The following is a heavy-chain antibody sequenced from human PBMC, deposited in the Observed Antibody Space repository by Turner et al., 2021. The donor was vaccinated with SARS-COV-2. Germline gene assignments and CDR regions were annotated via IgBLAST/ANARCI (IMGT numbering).Heavy chain of an antibody. J-gene: IGHJ6*02. CDR1: GGSISSSSYY. CDR2: IYYSGST. CDR3: AGEEVVFRASHTLYYYGMDV. V-gene: IGHV4-39*01. D-gene: IGHD3-22*01. Sequence: QLQLQDSGPGLVKPSETLSLTCTVSGGSISSSSYYWGWIRQPPGKGLECIGSIYYSGSTYYNPSLKSRVTISVDTSKNQFSLKLSSVTAADTAVYYCAGEEVVFRASHTLYYYGMDVWGQGTTVTVSS.